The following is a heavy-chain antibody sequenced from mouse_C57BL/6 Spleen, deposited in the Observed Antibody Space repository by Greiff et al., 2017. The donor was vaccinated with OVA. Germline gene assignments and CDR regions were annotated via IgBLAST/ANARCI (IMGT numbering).Heavy chain of an antibody. D-gene: IGHD1-1*01. CDR1: GFTFSDYG. V-gene: IGHV5-17*01. CDR2: ISSGSSTI. CDR3: ARPGSYYYGSSYDWFAY. J-gene: IGHJ3*01. Sequence: EVKLEESGGGLVKPGGSLKLSCAASGFTFSDYGMHWVRQAPEKGLEWVAYISSGSSTIYYADTVKGRFTISRDHAKNTLFLQLTSLRSEDTAMYYCARPGSYYYGSSYDWFAYWGQGTLVTVSA.